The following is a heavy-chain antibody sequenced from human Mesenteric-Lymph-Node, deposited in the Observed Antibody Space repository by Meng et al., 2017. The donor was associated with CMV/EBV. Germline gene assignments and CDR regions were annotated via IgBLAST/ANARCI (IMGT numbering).Heavy chain of an antibody. Sequence: GESLKISCAASGFTFSDYYMSWIRQAPGKGLEWVSYISSSGSTIYYADSVKGRFTISRDNAKNSLYLQMNSLRAEDTAVYYCAKCSSTSCYNWFDPWGQGTLVT. V-gene: IGHV3-11*04. J-gene: IGHJ5*02. CDR2: ISSSGSTI. CDR3: AKCSSTSCYNWFDP. CDR1: GFTFSDYY. D-gene: IGHD2-2*01.